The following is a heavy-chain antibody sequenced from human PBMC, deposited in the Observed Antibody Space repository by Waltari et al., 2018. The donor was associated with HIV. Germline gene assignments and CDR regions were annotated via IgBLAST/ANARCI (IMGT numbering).Heavy chain of an antibody. CDR1: GATFSSYT. Sequence: QVQLVQSGAEVKKPGSSVKVSCKASGATFSSYTISWVRQAPGPGLEWMGRSIPSLGEANHGQKCQGRVTITADKSTSTAYMELRSLRSEDTAVYYCARVYYYYYYGMDVWGQGTSVTVSS. V-gene: IGHV1-69*08. CDR2: SIPSLGEA. J-gene: IGHJ6*02. CDR3: ARVYYYYYYGMDV.